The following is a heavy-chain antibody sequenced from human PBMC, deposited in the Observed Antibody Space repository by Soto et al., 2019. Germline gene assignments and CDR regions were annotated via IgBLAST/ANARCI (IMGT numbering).Heavy chain of an antibody. J-gene: IGHJ4*02. Sequence: GGSLRLSCAASGFTFSDYYMSWIRQAPGKGLEWVSYISSSSSYTNYADSVKGRFTISRDNAKNPLYLQMNSLRAEDTAVYYCASAYSGSPYYFDYWGQGTLVTVSS. CDR3: ASAYSGSPYYFDY. D-gene: IGHD1-26*01. CDR2: ISSSSSYT. CDR1: GFTFSDYY. V-gene: IGHV3-11*06.